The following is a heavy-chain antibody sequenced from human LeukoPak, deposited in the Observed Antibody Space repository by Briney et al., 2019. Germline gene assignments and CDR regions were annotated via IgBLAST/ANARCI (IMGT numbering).Heavy chain of an antibody. D-gene: IGHD6-13*01. CDR2: ITGSGDST. CDR3: AKDSGASSWLDWYFDL. CDR1: GFTFSSYA. Sequence: GGSLRLSCAASGFTFSSYAMTWVRQAPGMGLEWVSTITGSGDSTYYADSVKGRFTISRDNSKNTLYLQMNSLRAEDTAVYYCAKDSGASSWLDWYFDLWGRGALVTVSS. J-gene: IGHJ2*01. V-gene: IGHV3-23*01.